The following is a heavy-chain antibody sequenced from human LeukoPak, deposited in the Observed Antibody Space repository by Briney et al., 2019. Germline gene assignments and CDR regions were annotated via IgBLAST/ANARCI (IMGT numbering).Heavy chain of an antibody. J-gene: IGHJ5*02. Sequence: SETLSFTCSVSGGSFSGYFWSWLRQPAGKGLEWIGRIYSNGTARYNPSLKSRVTMSIDTSKKDFSLKLSSVTAADTAVYYCARERLVRGVVISPNWFDPWGQGTLVTVSS. CDR2: IYSNGTA. V-gene: IGHV4-4*07. CDR1: GGSFSGYF. CDR3: ARERLVRGVVISPNWFDP. D-gene: IGHD3-10*01.